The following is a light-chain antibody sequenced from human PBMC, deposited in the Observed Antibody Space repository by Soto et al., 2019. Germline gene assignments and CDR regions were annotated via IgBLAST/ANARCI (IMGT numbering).Light chain of an antibody. Sequence: EVVMRQSPATLSVSPGEGPTLSCRASQGIGDTLAWYQHTPGQTPRLLIYDTSTRETGVPTRFSGSRAGAECTLTINSLQSEDFAVDYCQPYNNSTLTFGGGTKVDIK. V-gene: IGKV3-15*01. J-gene: IGKJ4*01. CDR2: DTS. CDR1: QGIGDT. CDR3: QPYNNSTLT.